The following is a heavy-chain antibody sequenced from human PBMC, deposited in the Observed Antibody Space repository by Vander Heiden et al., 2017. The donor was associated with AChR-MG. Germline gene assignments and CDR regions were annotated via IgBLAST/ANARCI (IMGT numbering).Heavy chain of an antibody. J-gene: IGHJ4*02. D-gene: IGHD6-13*01. CDR2: IIPIFGTA. CDR1: GGTFGSYA. V-gene: IGHV1-69*01. Sequence: QVQLLPSGAEVKKPGSSVKCSCKASGGTFGSYAISWVRQAPGQGLEWMGGIIPIFGTANYAQKFQGRVTITADESTSTAYMELSSLRSEDTAVYYCARGEQQLVLNFSFDYWGQGTLVTVSS. CDR3: ARGEQQLVLNFSFDY.